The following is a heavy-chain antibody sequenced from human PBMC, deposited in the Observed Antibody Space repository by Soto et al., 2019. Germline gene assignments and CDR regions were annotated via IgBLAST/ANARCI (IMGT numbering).Heavy chain of an antibody. V-gene: IGHV4-59*01. J-gene: IGHJ4*02. CDR1: GDSISTYY. CDR3: ALRSMAVVPEY. D-gene: IGHD3-22*01. Sequence: QVQLQESGPGLVKPSETLSLTCAVSGDSISTYYCMWIRQPPGKGLESIGYLYYGRSANYNPSLKSRVTLSVDTSTNQCSLTLSSMTAVDTAVYYCALRSMAVVPEYWGQGTLVTVSS. CDR2: LYYGRSA.